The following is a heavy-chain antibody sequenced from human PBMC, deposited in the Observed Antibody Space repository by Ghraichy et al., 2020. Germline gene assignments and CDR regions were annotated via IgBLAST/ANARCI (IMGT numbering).Heavy chain of an antibody. Sequence: GESLNISCAVSGFTFTDYWMHWVRQAPGKGLGWVSRIYTDVSTATYADSVKGRFTISRDNAKNTQYLQMNSLRDDDTAVYYCASSAVTYYGTALDYWGQGNLVTGSS. CDR3: ASSAVTYYGTALDY. J-gene: IGHJ4*02. V-gene: IGHV3-74*03. CDR2: IYTDVSTA. CDR1: GFTFTDYW. D-gene: IGHD4-17*01.